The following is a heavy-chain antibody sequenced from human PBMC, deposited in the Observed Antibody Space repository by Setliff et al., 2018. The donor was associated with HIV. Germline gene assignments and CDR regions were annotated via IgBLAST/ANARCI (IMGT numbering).Heavy chain of an antibody. CDR3: ARHPPPEVRGDVTDY. CDR1: GGSISSLY. V-gene: IGHV4-4*07. J-gene: IGHJ4*02. CDR2: IYTTGST. D-gene: IGHD3-10*01. Sequence: SETLSLTCTVSGGSISSLYWSWIRQPAGKGLEWIGRIYTTGSTNYNPSLKSRVTISVDTSKNQFSLKLSSVTAADTAVYYCARHPPPEVRGDVTDYWGQGTLVTVSS.